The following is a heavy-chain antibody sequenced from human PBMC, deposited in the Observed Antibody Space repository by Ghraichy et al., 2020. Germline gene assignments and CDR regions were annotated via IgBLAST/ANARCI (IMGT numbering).Heavy chain of an antibody. V-gene: IGHV1-46*01. J-gene: IGHJ4*02. CDR3: ARPLGGGPPTYSSSWYSAGGGGFDY. CDR1: GYTFTSYY. CDR2: INPSGGST. D-gene: IGHD6-13*01. Sequence: ASVKVSCKASGYTFTSYYMHWVRQAPGQGLEWMGIINPSGGSTSYAQKFQGRVTMTRDTSTSTVYMELSSLRSEDTAVYYCARPLGGGPPTYSSSWYSAGGGGFDYWGQGTLVTVSS.